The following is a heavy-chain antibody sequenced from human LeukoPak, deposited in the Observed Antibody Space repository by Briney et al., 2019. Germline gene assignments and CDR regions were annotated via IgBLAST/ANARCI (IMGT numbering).Heavy chain of an antibody. CDR3: ARVLSGSWDWFDP. V-gene: IGHV3-74*01. D-gene: IGHD3-22*01. Sequence: GGSLRLSCAASGFTFSRYWIHWVRQAPGKGLEWVSRINPDGSATTYADSVKGRFTISRDNAKNTVYLQMNSLRAEDTAVYYCARVLSGSWDWFDPWGQGTLVTVSS. CDR2: INPDGSAT. CDR1: GFTFSRYW. J-gene: IGHJ5*02.